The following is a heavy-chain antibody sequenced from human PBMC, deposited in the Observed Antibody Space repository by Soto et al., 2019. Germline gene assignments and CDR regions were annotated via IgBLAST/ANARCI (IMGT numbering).Heavy chain of an antibody. J-gene: IGHJ6*02. CDR1: GGSISSGGYY. CDR2: IYYSGST. V-gene: IGHV4-31*03. CDR3: VSIPSGSSHRIYGMDV. D-gene: IGHD3-10*01. Sequence: SETLSLTCTVSGGSISSGGYYWSWIRQHPGKGLEWIGYIYYSGSTYYNPSLKSRVTISVDTSKNQFSLKLSSVTAADTAVYYCVSIPSGSSHRIYGMDVWGQGTTVTVS.